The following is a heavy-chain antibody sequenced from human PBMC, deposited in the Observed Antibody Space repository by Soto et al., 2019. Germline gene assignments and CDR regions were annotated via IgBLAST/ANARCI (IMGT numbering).Heavy chain of an antibody. V-gene: IGHV1-18*01. CDR2: ISAYNGNT. CDR1: GYTFTSYG. J-gene: IGHJ6*02. Sequence: QVQLVQSGAEVKKPGASVKVSCKASGYTFTSYGISWVRQAPGQGLEWMGWISAYNGNTNYAQKLQGRVTMTTDTSTSTAYTELRSLRSDDTAVYYCARDYGEEGYYYVMDVWGQGTTVTVSS. D-gene: IGHD4-17*01. CDR3: ARDYGEEGYYYVMDV.